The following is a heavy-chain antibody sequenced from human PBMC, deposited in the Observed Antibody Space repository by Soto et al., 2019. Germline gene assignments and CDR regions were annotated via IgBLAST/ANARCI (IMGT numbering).Heavy chain of an antibody. CDR1: GFTFSSYS. Sequence: GSLRLSCAASGFTFSSYSMNWVRQAPGKGLEWVSSISSSSSYIYYADSVKGRFTISRDNAKNSLYLQMNSLRAEDTAVYYCARTPSSSWASYYYYGMDVWGQGTTVTVSS. CDR2: ISSSSSYI. V-gene: IGHV3-21*01. D-gene: IGHD6-13*01. J-gene: IGHJ6*02. CDR3: ARTPSSSWASYYYYGMDV.